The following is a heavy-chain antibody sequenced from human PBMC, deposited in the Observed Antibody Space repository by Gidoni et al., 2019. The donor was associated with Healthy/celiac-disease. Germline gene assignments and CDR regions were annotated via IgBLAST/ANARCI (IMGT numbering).Heavy chain of an antibody. D-gene: IGHD6-13*01. CDR3: AKGGRQQLVHYYYMDV. Sequence: EVQLLESGGGLVQPGGSLRLSSAASGFTFSRYAMSWVRQAPGKWLEWVSAISGSGGSTYYADSVKGRFTISRDNSKNTLDLQMNSLRAEDTAVYYCAKGGRQQLVHYYYMDVWGKGTTVTVSS. CDR2: ISGSGGST. V-gene: IGHV3-23*01. CDR1: GFTFSRYA. J-gene: IGHJ6*03.